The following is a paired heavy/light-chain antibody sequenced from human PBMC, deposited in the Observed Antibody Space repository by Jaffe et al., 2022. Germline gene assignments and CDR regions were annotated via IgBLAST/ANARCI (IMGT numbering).Heavy chain of an antibody. CDR2: IYYSGST. V-gene: IGHV4-39*01. J-gene: IGHJ4*02. CDR1: GGSISSSSYY. D-gene: IGHD3-3*01. Sequence: QLQLQESGPGLVKPSETLSLTCTVSGGSISSSSYYWGWIRQPPGKGLEWIGSIYYSGSTYYNPSLKSRVTISVDTSKNQFSLKLSSVTAADTAVYYCASWVLLRFLEAPEPADYWGQGTLVTVSS. CDR3: ASWVLLRFLEAPEPADY.
Light chain of an antibody. V-gene: IGKV1-33*01. CDR3: QQYDNLPPTLT. CDR2: DAS. J-gene: IGKJ4*01. Sequence: DIQMTQSPSSLSASVGDRVTITCQASQDISNYLNWYQQKPGKAPKLLIYDASNLETGVPSRFSGSGSGTDFTFTISSLQPEDIATYYCQQYDNLPPTLTFGGGTKVEIK. CDR1: QDISNY.